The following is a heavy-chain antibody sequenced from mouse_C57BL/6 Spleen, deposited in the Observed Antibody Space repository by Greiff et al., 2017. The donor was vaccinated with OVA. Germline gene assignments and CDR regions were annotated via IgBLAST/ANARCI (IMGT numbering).Heavy chain of an antibody. D-gene: IGHD2-4*01. J-gene: IGHJ2*01. Sequence: EVKLVESGPGLVKPSQSLSLTCSVTGYSITSGYYWNWIRQFPGNKLEWMGYISYDGSNNYNPSLKNRISITRDTSKNQFFLKLNSVTTEDTATYYCARVDYYDYEYYFDYWGQGTTLTVSS. CDR2: ISYDGSN. CDR1: GYSITSGYY. V-gene: IGHV3-6*01. CDR3: ARVDYYDYEYYFDY.